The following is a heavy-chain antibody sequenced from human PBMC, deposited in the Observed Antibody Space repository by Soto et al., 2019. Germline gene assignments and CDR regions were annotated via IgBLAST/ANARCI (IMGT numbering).Heavy chain of an antibody. Sequence: ASVKVSCKASGYTFTSYGISWVRQAPGQGLEWMGWISAYNGNTNYAQKLQGRVTMTTDTSTSTAYMELRSLRSDDTAVYYCARGTARYGSGSPFWDWGQGTLVTVSS. CDR1: GYTFTSYG. CDR2: ISAYNGNT. V-gene: IGHV1-18*01. CDR3: ARGTARYGSGSPFWD. J-gene: IGHJ4*02. D-gene: IGHD3-10*01.